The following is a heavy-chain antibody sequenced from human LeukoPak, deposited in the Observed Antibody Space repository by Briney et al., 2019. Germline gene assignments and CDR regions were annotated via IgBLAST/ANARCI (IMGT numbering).Heavy chain of an antibody. V-gene: IGHV3-53*01. Sequence: GGSLRLSCADSGFTVSSNYMSWVRQAPGKGLEWVSVIYSGGSTYYADSVKGRFTISRDSSKNTLYLQMNSLRAVDTAVYYCAISSGWYLGNFDYWGQGSLVTVSS. CDR1: GFTVSSNY. D-gene: IGHD6-19*01. CDR3: AISSGWYLGNFDY. J-gene: IGHJ4*02. CDR2: IYSGGST.